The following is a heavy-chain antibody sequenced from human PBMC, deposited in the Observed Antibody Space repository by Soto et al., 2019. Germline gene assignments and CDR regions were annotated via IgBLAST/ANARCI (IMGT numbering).Heavy chain of an antibody. CDR3: AKVPSYGDYGWFDP. CDR2: ISFDGSDE. V-gene: IGHV3-30*18. J-gene: IGHJ5*02. CDR1: GFSFSSYD. D-gene: IGHD4-17*01. Sequence: QVQLVESGGGVVQPGRSLRLSCAASGFSFSSYDMHWVRQAPGKGLEWVAVISFDGSDENYADSVKGRFTISRDNSKNTLYLQMNSLRAEDTAVYYCAKVPSYGDYGWFDPWGQGTLVTVSS.